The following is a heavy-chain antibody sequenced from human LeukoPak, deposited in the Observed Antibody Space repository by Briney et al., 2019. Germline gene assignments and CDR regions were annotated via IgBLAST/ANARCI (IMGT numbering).Heavy chain of an antibody. V-gene: IGHV3-21*06. CDR3: ARLRRNTDSSGFFYYYDY. D-gene: IGHD3-22*01. CDR2: INSVSSYI. CDR1: GFIFSSYS. Sequence: GGSLRLSCAASGFIFSSYSFNWVRQAPGKGLEWVSSINSVSSYIYYADLLKGRFTISRDNAKNSVYLQMDSLRAEDSAVYYCARLRRNTDSSGFFYYYDYWGQGTLVTVSS. J-gene: IGHJ4*02.